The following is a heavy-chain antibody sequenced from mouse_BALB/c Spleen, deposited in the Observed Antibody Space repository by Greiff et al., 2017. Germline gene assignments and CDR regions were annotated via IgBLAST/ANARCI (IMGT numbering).Heavy chain of an antibody. V-gene: IGHV2-9-2*01. J-gene: IGHJ1*01. D-gene: IGHD1-1*01. Sequence: VQGVESGPGLVAPSQSLSITCTVSGFSLTSYDISWIRQPPGKGLEWLGVIWTGGGTNYNSAFMSRLSISKDNSKSQVFLKMNSLQTDDTAIYYCVRDRGNYYGSSYVGWYFDVWGAGTTVTVSS. CDR2: IWTGGGT. CDR1: GFSLTSYD. CDR3: VRDRGNYYGSSYVGWYFDV.